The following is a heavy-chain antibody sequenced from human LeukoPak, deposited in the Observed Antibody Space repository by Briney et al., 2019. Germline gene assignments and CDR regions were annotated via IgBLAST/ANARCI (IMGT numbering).Heavy chain of an antibody. CDR2: IITILGIA. D-gene: IGHD2-15*01. V-gene: IGHV1-69*02. Sequence: ASVKVSCTASGGTFSSYTISWVRQAPGQGLEWMGRIITILGIANYAQKFQGRVTITADKSTSTAYMELSSLRSEDTAVYYCARAPLYCSGGSCYGHYFDYWGQGTLVTVSS. J-gene: IGHJ4*02. CDR1: GGTFSSYT. CDR3: ARAPLYCSGGSCYGHYFDY.